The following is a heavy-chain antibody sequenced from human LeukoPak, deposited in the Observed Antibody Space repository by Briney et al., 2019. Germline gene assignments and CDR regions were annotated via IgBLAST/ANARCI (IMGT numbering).Heavy chain of an antibody. Sequence: GGSLRLSCAASHTASRTIWMTWCRQAPGKGLVWVSHVNVDESYTKYVDSVKGRFTISRDNAKNTLYLQMSSLRAEETPVYYCARSGANSNNLFDYWGQETLVTVSS. CDR3: ARSGANSNNLFDY. J-gene: IGHJ4*02. V-gene: IGHV3-74*03. CDR1: HTASRTIW. CDR2: VNVDESYT. D-gene: IGHD4-11*01.